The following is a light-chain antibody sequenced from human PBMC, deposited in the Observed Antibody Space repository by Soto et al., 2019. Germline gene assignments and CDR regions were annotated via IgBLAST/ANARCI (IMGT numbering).Light chain of an antibody. Sequence: QSALTQPASLSGSPGQSFTISCTGSSSDVGRYHLVSWYQQHPTKSPKVIIYEVNDRPSGVSDRFSGSKSGNTASLTISGLQTEDEAEYFCCSFAGTHYVFGSGTKLTVL. CDR3: CSFAGTHYV. CDR1: SSDVGRYHL. CDR2: EVN. V-gene: IGLV2-23*02. J-gene: IGLJ1*01.